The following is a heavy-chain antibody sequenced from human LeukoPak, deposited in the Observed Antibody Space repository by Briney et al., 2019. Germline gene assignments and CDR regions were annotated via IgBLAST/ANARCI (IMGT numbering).Heavy chain of an antibody. CDR3: ASHGGNGEVGY. CDR1: GGSISSYY. Sequence: SETLSLTCTVSGGSISSYYWGWIRQPPGEGLEWIGSIYYSGSTYYNSSLQSRVTISVDTSNNQFSLKLSSVTAADTAVYYCASHGGNGEVGYWGQGTLVTVSS. CDR2: IYYSGST. D-gene: IGHD4-23*01. J-gene: IGHJ4*02. V-gene: IGHV4-39*07.